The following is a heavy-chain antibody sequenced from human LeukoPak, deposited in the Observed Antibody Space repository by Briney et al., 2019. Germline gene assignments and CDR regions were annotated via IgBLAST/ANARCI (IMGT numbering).Heavy chain of an antibody. J-gene: IGHJ3*02. CDR3: ARDLSPYDSGGFDI. Sequence: SETLSLTCAVSGGSISSSNWWSWVRQPPGKGLEWIGEIYHSGSTNYNPSLKSRVTISVDKSKNQFSLKLSSVTAADTAVYYCARDLSPYDSGGFDIWGQGTMVTVSS. CDR2: IYHSGST. V-gene: IGHV4-4*02. D-gene: IGHD3-22*01. CDR1: GGSISSSNW.